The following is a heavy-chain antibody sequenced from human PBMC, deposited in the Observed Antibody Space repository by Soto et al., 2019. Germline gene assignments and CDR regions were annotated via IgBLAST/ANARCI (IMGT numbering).Heavy chain of an antibody. CDR3: ARDRGYRSYDP. Sequence: QVQLVQSGAEVKKPGASVXVXCKASGYTFTTYTIHWVRQAPGQRLEWMGWINAGYGHTKYSQKFQGRVTITRDTSASTASMELSGLTSEDTAVYYCARDRGYRSYDPWGQGTLVTVSS. V-gene: IGHV1-3*01. J-gene: IGHJ5*02. CDR1: GYTFTTYT. D-gene: IGHD5-12*01. CDR2: INAGYGHT.